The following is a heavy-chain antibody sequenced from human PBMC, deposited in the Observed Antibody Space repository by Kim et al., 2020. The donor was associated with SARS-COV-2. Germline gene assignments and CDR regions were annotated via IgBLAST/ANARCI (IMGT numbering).Heavy chain of an antibody. V-gene: IGHV3-23*01. CDR2: LSANDNRA. CDR3: AKGLTGFYYNWFDS. CDR1: GFPFSNFA. D-gene: IGHD3-9*01. J-gene: IGHJ5*01. Sequence: GGSLRLSCAASGFPFSNFAMSWVRRAPGQGLEWVSSLSANDNRAFYADSGKGRFTVSRDNSKNILYLQMANMRADDAAVYFCAKGLTGFYYNWFDSWGQGTQVTVSS.